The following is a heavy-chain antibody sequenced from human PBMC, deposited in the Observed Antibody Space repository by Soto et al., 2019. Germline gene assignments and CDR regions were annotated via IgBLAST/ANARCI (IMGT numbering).Heavy chain of an antibody. Sequence: ASVKVSCKASGYTFAGYYMHWVRQAPGQGLEWMGWISPNSGGTNYAQKFQGWVTMTRDTSISTAYMELSRLRSDDTAVYYCARDAGYCGGGTCYPHHNYYYYYGMDVWGQGTTVTVSS. CDR2: ISPNSGGT. D-gene: IGHD2-15*01. J-gene: IGHJ6*02. CDR3: ARDAGYCGGGTCYPHHNYYYYYGMDV. V-gene: IGHV1-2*04. CDR1: GYTFAGYY.